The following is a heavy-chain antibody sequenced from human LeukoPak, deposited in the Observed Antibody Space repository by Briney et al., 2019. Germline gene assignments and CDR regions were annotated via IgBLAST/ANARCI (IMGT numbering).Heavy chain of an antibody. CDR2: INSDGSTT. CDR3: AKCLEHFDGFDY. D-gene: IGHD3-9*01. Sequence: GGSLRLSCAASGFTFSSYWIHWVRQAPGKGLVWVSRINSDGSTTNYADSVMGRFTISRDNAKDTLYLQMNSLRAEDTAVYSCAKCLEHFDGFDYWGQGTLVTVSS. CDR1: GFTFSSYW. V-gene: IGHV3-74*01. J-gene: IGHJ4*02.